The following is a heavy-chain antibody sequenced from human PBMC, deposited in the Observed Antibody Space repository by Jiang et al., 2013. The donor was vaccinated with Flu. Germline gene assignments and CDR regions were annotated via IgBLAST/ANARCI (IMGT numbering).Heavy chain of an antibody. J-gene: IGHJ5*02. CDR3: ARDAVVATATAWFDP. CDR1: GYPFTAYF. V-gene: IGHV1-46*01. Sequence: GAEVKKPGGLNKNLPAKASGYPFTAYFIHWVRQAPGQRLEWMGIINPTGGAADYAQKFQGRVTMTSDTSTSTVYMELGNLRSDDTAVYYCARDAVVATATAWFDPWGQGTLVTVSS. CDR2: INPTGGAA. D-gene: IGHD2-15*01.